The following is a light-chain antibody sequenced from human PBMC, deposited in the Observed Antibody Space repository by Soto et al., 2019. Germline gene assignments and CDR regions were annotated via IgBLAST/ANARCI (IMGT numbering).Light chain of an antibody. CDR3: QQYENLPT. Sequence: DIQITQSPSSLAASVVDRVTITCQASQNINNYLNWYQQKPGRAPKLLIYDASNLEAGVPSRFRGSGSGTDFTFTISRLQTEDIATYYCQQYENLPTFGQGTRQEIK. CDR2: DAS. V-gene: IGKV1-33*01. J-gene: IGKJ5*01. CDR1: QNINNY.